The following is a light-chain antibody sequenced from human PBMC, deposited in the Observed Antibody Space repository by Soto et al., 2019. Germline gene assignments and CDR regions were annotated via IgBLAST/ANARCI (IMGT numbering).Light chain of an antibody. CDR1: SSNIGAGYD. J-gene: IGLJ1*01. V-gene: IGLV1-40*01. CDR3: QSYDSSLSGSYV. CDR2: GNS. Sequence: QSVLTQPRSVCGAPGQRVTISCTGSSSNIGAGYDVHWYQQLPGTAPKLLIYGNSNRPSGVPDRFSGSKSGTSASLAITGLQAEDEADYYCQSYDSSLSGSYVFGTGTKVTVL.